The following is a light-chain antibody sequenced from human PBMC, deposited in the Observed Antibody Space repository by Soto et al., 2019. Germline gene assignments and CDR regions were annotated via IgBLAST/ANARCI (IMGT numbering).Light chain of an antibody. CDR1: QSISSSF. CDR2: GAS. Sequence: NVWTHSAGVLSLSPGERASLSCGASQSISSSFLAWYQQKPGQAPRLLIYGASSRATGIPDRFSGTGSETDFTLTISRLEPEDFAVYYCQQYDNSPITFGQGTRLEIK. V-gene: IGKV3-20*01. J-gene: IGKJ5*01. CDR3: QQYDNSPIT.